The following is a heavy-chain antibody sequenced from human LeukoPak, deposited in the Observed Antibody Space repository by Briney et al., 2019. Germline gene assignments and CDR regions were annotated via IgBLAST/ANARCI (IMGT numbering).Heavy chain of an antibody. D-gene: IGHD6-6*01. CDR1: GFTFRSYS. CDR3: AKYFSGAALFPRYYYMDV. Sequence: GGSLRLSCAASGFTFRSYSMNWVRQAPGKGLEWVSYISRSSTTIDYADSAKGRFTISRDNAKNSLYLQMNSLRAEDTAVYYCAKYFSGAALFPRYYYMDVWGKGTTVTISS. J-gene: IGHJ6*03. CDR2: ISRSSTTI. V-gene: IGHV3-48*01.